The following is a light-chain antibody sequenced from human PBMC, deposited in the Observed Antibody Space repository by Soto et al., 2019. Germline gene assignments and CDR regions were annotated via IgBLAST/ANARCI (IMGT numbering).Light chain of an antibody. CDR2: GNN. V-gene: IGLV1-40*01. CDR3: QSYDSTLSARYV. Sequence: QSVLTQPPSVSGAPGQRVTISCTGSSSNIGADYDVHWYQQRPGTAPKLLIFGNNNRPSGVPARFPGSNSGTSASLAITGLQAEDEGDYYCQSYDSTLSARYVFGTGTKVTVL. CDR1: SSNIGADYD. J-gene: IGLJ1*01.